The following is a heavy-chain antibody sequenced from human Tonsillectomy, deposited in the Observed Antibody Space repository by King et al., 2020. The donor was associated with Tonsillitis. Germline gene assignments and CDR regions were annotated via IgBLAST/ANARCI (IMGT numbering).Heavy chain of an antibody. Sequence: VQLVESGGGVVQPGRSLRLSCAASGFTFSSYGMHWVRQAPGKGLEWVAVISHDGSNKYYADSVKGRFTISRDNSKNTLYLQMNSLRAEDTAVYYCAKDQYHVFGGPAKGSYGMDVWGQGTTVTVSS. V-gene: IGHV3-30*18. D-gene: IGHD2-2*01. J-gene: IGHJ6*02. CDR2: ISHDGSNK. CDR1: GFTFSSYG. CDR3: AKDQYHVFGGPAKGSYGMDV.